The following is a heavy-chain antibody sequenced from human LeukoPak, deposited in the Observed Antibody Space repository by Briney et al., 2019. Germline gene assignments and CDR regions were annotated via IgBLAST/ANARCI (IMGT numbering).Heavy chain of an antibody. D-gene: IGHD3-9*01. V-gene: IGHV4-59*12. CDR3: ARGDYDILTGPLDAFDI. CDR2: IYYSGST. Sequence: SETLSLTCTVSGGSISSYYWSWIRQPPGKGLEWIGYIYYSGSTNYNPSLKSRVTISVDTSKNQFSLKLSSATAADTAVYYCARGDYDILTGPLDAFDIWGQGTMVTVSS. CDR1: GGSISSYY. J-gene: IGHJ3*02.